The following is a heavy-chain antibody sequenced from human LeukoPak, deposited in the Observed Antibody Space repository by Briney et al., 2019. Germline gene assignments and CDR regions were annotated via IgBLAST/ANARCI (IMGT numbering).Heavy chain of an antibody. V-gene: IGHV1-69*13. CDR1: GGTFSSYA. CDR3: ATTASAPGRHSWFDP. J-gene: IGHJ5*02. Sequence: SVKVSCKTSGGTFSSYAINWMRQAPGQGLEWMGGIIPIFHTTNHAQKFQDRVTITADESTSTAYMGLSSLRSEDTAIYYCATTASAPGRHSWFDPWGQGTLVTVSS. CDR2: IIPIFHTT. D-gene: IGHD6-13*01.